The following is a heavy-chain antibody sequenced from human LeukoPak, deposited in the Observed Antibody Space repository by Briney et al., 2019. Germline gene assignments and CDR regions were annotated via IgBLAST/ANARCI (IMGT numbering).Heavy chain of an antibody. D-gene: IGHD6-19*01. J-gene: IGHJ4*02. V-gene: IGHV3-7*01. CDR3: ASLSGWYAYFDY. Sequence: GSLRLSCAASGFTFSSYWMNWARQAPGKGLEWVASINHNGNVNYYVDSVKGRFTISRDNAKNSLYLQMNSLRAEDTAVYYCASLSGWYAYFDYWGQGSLVTVSS. CDR2: INHNGNVN. CDR1: GFTFSSYW.